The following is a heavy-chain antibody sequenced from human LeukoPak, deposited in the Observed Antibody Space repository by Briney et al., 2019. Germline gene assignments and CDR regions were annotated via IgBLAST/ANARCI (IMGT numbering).Heavy chain of an antibody. D-gene: IGHD1-26*01. V-gene: IGHV1-2*02. CDR2: INPNSGGT. CDR1: GYTFTGYY. J-gene: IGHJ3*02. Sequence: ASVKVSCKASGYTFTGYYIHWVRQAPGQGREWMGWINPNSGGTNYAQKFQGRVTMTSDTSISTAYMELSRLRSDDTAVYYCARDRGSYDDAFDIWGQGTMVTVSS. CDR3: ARDRGSYDDAFDI.